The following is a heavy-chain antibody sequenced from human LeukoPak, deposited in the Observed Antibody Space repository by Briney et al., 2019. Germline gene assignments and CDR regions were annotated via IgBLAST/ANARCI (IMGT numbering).Heavy chain of an antibody. CDR2: INAGNGNT. D-gene: IGHD3-22*01. Sequence: ASVKVSCKASGYTFTSYAMHWVRQAPGQRLEWMGWINAGNGNTKYSQKFQGRVTITADESTSTAYMELSSLRSEDTAVYYCARDDHYDSSGYYYDYWGQGTLVTVSS. V-gene: IGHV1-3*01. CDR1: GYTFTSYA. CDR3: ARDDHYDSSGYYYDY. J-gene: IGHJ4*02.